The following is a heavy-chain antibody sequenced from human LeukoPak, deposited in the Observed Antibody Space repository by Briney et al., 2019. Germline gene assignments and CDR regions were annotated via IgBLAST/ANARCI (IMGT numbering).Heavy chain of an antibody. V-gene: IGHV1-24*01. D-gene: IGHD3-22*01. CDR3: ATANRLTRDSSGYYPDS. CDR2: FDPEDGEI. CDR1: GYTLTELS. J-gene: IGHJ4*02. Sequence: ASVNVSCKVSGYTLTELSTHWVRQAPGKGLEWMGGFDPEDGEIVYALNFQGRVTMTEDTSTDTAYMELSSLRSEDTAIYYCATANRLTRDSSGYYPDSWGQGTLVTVSS.